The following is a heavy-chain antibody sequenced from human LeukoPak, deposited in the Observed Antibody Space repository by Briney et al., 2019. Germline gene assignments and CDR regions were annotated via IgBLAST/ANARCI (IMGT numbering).Heavy chain of an antibody. CDR2: ISAYNGNT. D-gene: IGHD3-10*01. CDR3: ARDPPSGSGSPHLDY. Sequence: ASVKVSCKASGFTFTSYGISWVRQAPGQGLEWMGWISAYNGNTNYAQKLQGRVTMTTDTSTSTAYMELRSLRSDDTAVYYCARDPPSGSGSPHLDYWGQGTLVTVSS. V-gene: IGHV1-18*01. J-gene: IGHJ4*02. CDR1: GFTFTSYG.